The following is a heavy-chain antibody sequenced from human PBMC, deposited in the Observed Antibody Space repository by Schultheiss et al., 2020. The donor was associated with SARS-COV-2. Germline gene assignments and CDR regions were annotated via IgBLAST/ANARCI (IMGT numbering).Heavy chain of an antibody. Sequence: GGSLRLSCAASGFTFSSYAMSWVRQAPGKGLEWVSGISWNSGSIGYADSVKGRFTISRDNSKNTLYLQMNSLRAEDTAVYYCARFEIGGWYFDYWGQGTLVTVSS. V-gene: IGHV3-23*01. CDR1: GFTFSSYA. CDR3: ARFEIGGWYFDY. J-gene: IGHJ4*02. D-gene: IGHD6-19*01. CDR2: ISWNSGSI.